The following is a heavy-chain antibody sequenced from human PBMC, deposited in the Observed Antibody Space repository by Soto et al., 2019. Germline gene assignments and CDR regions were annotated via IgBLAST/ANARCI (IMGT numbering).Heavy chain of an antibody. CDR2: IYYSGST. V-gene: IGHV4-39*01. J-gene: IGHJ4*02. Sequence: SETLSLTCTVSGGSISSSSYYWGWIRQPPGKGLEWIGSIYYSGSTYYNPSLKSRATISVDTSKNQFSLKLSSVTAVDTAVYYCARFYYGSGSYLLGTYFDYWGQGTLVTVSS. D-gene: IGHD3-10*01. CDR3: ARFYYGSGSYLLGTYFDY. CDR1: GGSISSSSYY.